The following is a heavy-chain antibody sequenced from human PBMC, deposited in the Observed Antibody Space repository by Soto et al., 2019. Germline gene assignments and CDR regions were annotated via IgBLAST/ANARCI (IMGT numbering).Heavy chain of an antibody. V-gene: IGHV4-30-4*01. D-gene: IGHD3-22*01. CDR2: IYYSGST. CDR3: ARESPRDSHYFDY. J-gene: IGHJ4*02. CDR1: GGSISSGDYY. Sequence: TSETLSLTCTVSGGSISSGDYYWSWIRQPPGKGLEWIGYIYYSGSTYYNPSLKSRVTISVDTSKNQFSLKLSSVTAADTAVYYCARESPRDSHYFDYWGQGTLVTVSS.